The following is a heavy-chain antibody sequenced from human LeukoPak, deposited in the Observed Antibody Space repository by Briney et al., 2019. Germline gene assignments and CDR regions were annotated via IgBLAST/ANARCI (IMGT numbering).Heavy chain of an antibody. CDR3: ARGGLYVDSGSYFYY. CDR1: GFTFSDHY. CDR2: TRNKANSYTT. D-gene: IGHD1-26*01. V-gene: IGHV3-72*01. Sequence: PGGSLRLSCAASGFTFSDHYMDWVRQAPGKGLEWVGRTRNKANSYTTEYAASVKGRFTISRDDSKNSLYLQMNSLKTEDTAVYYCARGGLYVDSGSYFYYWVQGTLVTVSS. J-gene: IGHJ4*02.